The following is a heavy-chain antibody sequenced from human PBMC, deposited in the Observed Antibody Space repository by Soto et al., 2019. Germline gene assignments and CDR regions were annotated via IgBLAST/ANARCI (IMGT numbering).Heavy chain of an antibody. CDR2: ISSSSSYT. Sequence: PGGSLRLSCAASGFTFSDYYMSWIRQAPGKGLEWVSYISSSSSYTNYADSVKGRFTISRDNAKNSLYLQMNSLRAEDTAVYYCARGGRDQYYFDYWGQGTLVTVSS. V-gene: IGHV3-11*06. CDR1: GFTFSDYY. D-gene: IGHD2-2*01. CDR3: ARGGRDQYYFDY. J-gene: IGHJ4*02.